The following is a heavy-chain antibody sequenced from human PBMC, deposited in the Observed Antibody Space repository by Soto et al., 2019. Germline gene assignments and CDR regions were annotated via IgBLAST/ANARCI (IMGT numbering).Heavy chain of an antibody. CDR2: FNTDGTS. CDR1: GASVSSYY. Sequence: KPSETLSLTCAVSGASVSSYYWSWIRQPAGKGLEWIGRFNTDGTSNYNPSLRSRVTMSVDTSKNQFSLKLTSLTAADTATYYCARERVVARGRPGTDVWGQGTRVTVSS. V-gene: IGHV4-4*07. CDR3: ARERVVARGRPGTDV. D-gene: IGHD2-2*01. J-gene: IGHJ6*02.